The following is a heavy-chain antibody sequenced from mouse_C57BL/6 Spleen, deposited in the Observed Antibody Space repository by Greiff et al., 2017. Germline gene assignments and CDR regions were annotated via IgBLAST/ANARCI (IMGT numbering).Heavy chain of an antibody. D-gene: IGHD2-2*01. J-gene: IGHJ4*01. CDR2: FYPGSGSI. CDR1: GYTFTEYT. CDR3: ARNEEGFLYYGYDEGYAMDY. V-gene: IGHV1-62-2*01. Sequence: QVQLQQSGAELVKPGASVKLSCKASGYTFTEYTIHWVKQRSGQGLEWIGWFYPGSGSIKYNENFKDKATLTADKSSSTVYMELSRLTSEDSAVYFCARNEEGFLYYGYDEGYAMDYWGQGTSVTVSS.